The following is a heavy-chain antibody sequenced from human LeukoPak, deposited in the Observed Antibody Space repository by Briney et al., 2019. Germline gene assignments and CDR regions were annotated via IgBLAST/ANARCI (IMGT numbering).Heavy chain of an antibody. D-gene: IGHD5/OR15-5a*01. CDR3: ATYNSVNAREFQY. J-gene: IGHJ1*01. CDR1: GFTVSSNY. CDR2: IKQDGSEK. V-gene: IGHV3-7*01. Sequence: PGGSLRLSCAASGFTVSSNYMSWVRQAPGKGLEWVANIKQDGSEKYCVDSVKGRFTISRDNAKNSLYLQMNSLGGDDSAIYYCATYNSVNAREFQYWGQGTLVTVPS.